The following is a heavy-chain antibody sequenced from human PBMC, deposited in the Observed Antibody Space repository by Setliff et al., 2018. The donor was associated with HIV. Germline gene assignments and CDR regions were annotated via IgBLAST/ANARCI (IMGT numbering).Heavy chain of an antibody. V-gene: IGHV4-34*01. CDR1: GGPFTNHG. CDR2: LYYSGSS. J-gene: IGHJ4*02. CDR3: ARRPSPYYYYDSSGYSGGNVDY. D-gene: IGHD3-22*01. Sequence: SETLSLTCAAYGGPFTNHGWNWIRQPPGKGLEWIGDLYYSGSSHYNPSLKSRVTISVDTSRNQFSLRLSSVTAADTAVYYGARRPSPYYYYDSSGYSGGNVDYWGQGTLVTVSS.